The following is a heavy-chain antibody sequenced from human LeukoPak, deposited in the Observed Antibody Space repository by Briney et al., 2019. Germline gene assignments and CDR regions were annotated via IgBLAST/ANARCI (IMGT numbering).Heavy chain of an antibody. J-gene: IGHJ4*02. CDR2: LYSGGST. Sequence: GGSLRLSCTASGFTVSSVYMNWVRPAPGKGLEWVSVLYSGGSTYYADSVKGRFTISRDSSKNTLYLQMNSLRVEDTAVYYCARDPPGGYWGQGTPVTVSS. CDR3: ARDPPGGY. V-gene: IGHV3-53*01. D-gene: IGHD3-16*01. CDR1: GFTVSSVY.